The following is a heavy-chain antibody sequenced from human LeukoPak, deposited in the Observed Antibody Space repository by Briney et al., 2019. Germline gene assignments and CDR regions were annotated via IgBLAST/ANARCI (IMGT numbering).Heavy chain of an antibody. D-gene: IGHD6-6*01. J-gene: IGHJ4*02. CDR2: ISSSGNRI. V-gene: IGHV3-11*04. Sequence: GGSLRLSCAAPGFSFSEYYMSWIRQAPGKGLEWVSYISSSGNRISYADSVKGRFTMSRENAENTLYMQENSLIAEHTAVYYCARADDSSSVYFDYWGQGTLVTVSS. CDR1: GFSFSEYY. CDR3: ARADDSSSVYFDY.